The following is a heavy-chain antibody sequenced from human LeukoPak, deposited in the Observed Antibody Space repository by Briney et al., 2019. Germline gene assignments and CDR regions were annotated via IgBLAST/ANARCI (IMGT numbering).Heavy chain of an antibody. Sequence: SETLSLTCTVSGGSISSGDYYWSWIRQPPGKGLEWIGYIYYSGSTYYNPSLKSRVTISVDTSKNQFSLKLSSVTAADTAVYYCARNVWGSYRYTDLDYWGQGTLVTVSS. V-gene: IGHV4-30-4*01. J-gene: IGHJ4*02. CDR1: GGSISSGDYY. CDR3: ARNVWGSYRYTDLDY. CDR2: IYYSGST. D-gene: IGHD3-16*02.